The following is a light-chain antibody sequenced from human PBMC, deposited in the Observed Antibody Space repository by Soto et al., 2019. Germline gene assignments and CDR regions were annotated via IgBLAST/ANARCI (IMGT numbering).Light chain of an antibody. CDR2: EVS. CDR3: AAWDDSLTAWV. Sequence: QSALTQPPAASGSPGQSVTISCTGTSSDVGGYKYVSWYQQHPGKAPKLLIYEVSQRPSGVPDRFSGSKSGNTASLTVSGLQAEDEADYFCAAWDDSLTAWVFGGGTKVTVL. J-gene: IGLJ3*02. V-gene: IGLV2-8*01. CDR1: SSDVGGYKY.